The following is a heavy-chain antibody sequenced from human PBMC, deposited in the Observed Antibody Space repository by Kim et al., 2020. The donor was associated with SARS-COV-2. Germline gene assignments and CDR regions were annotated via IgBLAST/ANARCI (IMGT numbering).Heavy chain of an antibody. CDR2: T. D-gene: IGHD2-15*01. Sequence: TTSNPARKTRVTISVTTSKNQFSLKLSAVTAADTAVYYCARGIGYMDVWGQGTTVTVSS. V-gene: IGHV4-59*09. CDR3: ARGIGYMDV. J-gene: IGHJ6*02.